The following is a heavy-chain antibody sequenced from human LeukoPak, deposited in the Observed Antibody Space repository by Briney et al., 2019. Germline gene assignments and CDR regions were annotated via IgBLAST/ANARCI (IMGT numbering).Heavy chain of an antibody. CDR2: IYTSGST. CDR3: ASSTFGSWYSFDY. Sequence: PSETLSLTCTVSGGSLSSYYWSWLRQPARKGLEWIGRIYTSGSTNYNPSLKSRVTMSVDTSKNQFSLKLSSVTAADTAVYYCASSTFGSWYSFDYWGQGTLVTVSS. J-gene: IGHJ4*02. CDR1: GGSLSSYY. V-gene: IGHV4-4*07. D-gene: IGHD6-13*01.